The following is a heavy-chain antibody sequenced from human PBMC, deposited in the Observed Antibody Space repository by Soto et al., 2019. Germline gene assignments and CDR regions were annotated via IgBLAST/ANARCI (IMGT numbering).Heavy chain of an antibody. D-gene: IGHD3-10*01. CDR1: GGSISGYY. CDR3: ARAIFAFGDYYFGMDV. Sequence: SETLSLTCTVSGGSISGYYWTWIRQPPGRGLEWIGNIYYSGSTNYNPSLESRVTMSVDTSKNQFSLKLSSVTAADTAVYYCARAIFAFGDYYFGMDVWGQGXTVTVYS. CDR2: IYYSGST. J-gene: IGHJ6*02. V-gene: IGHV4-59*01.